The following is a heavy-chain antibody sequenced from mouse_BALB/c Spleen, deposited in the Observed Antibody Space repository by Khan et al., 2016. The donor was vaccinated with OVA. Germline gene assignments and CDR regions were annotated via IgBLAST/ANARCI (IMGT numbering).Heavy chain of an antibody. J-gene: IGHJ4*01. CDR2: IWSDGKT. V-gene: IGHV2-6*02. Sequence: VQLQESGPGLVAPSQSLSITCTVSGFSLTSYGVHWVRQPPGKGLEWLVVIWSDGKTTYNSTLKSRLIISKYNSKSKVFLKMNSLQTYDTALSYCDRRSHRITTVMDYWGQGTSVTVSS. CDR3: DRRSHRITTVMDY. CDR1: GFSLTSYG. D-gene: IGHD2-4*01.